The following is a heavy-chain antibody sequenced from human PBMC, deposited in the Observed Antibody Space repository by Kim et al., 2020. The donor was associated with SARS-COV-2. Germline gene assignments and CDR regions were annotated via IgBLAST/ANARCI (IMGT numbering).Heavy chain of an antibody. CDR2: ISSSSSYI. Sequence: GGSLRLSCAASGFTFSSYSMNWVRQAPGKGLEWVSSISSSSSYIYYADSVKGRFTISRDNAKNSLYLQMNSLRAEDTAVYYCAREPINSGGYYYGMDVWGQGTTVTVSS. CDR1: GFTFSSYS. V-gene: IGHV3-21*01. D-gene: IGHD7-27*01. J-gene: IGHJ6*02. CDR3: AREPINSGGYYYGMDV.